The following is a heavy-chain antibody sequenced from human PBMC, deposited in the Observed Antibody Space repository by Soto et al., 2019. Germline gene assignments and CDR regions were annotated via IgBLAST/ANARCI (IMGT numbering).Heavy chain of an antibody. Sequence: GGSLRLSCAGSGFTPTTTPLSWVRQPPGKGLEWVTTISGTASRTYYVDSVKGRFFISRDNSKNTVTLQMNNLTVDDTAVYYCATSSRYFDNWGQGTRVTVSS. CDR1: GFTPTTTP. CDR2: ISGTASRT. J-gene: IGHJ4*02. CDR3: ATSSRYFDN. V-gene: IGHV3-23*01. D-gene: IGHD3-9*01.